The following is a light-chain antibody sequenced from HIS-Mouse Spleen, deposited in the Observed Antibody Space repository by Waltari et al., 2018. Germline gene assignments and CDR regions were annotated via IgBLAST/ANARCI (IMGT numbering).Light chain of an antibody. J-gene: IGLJ3*02. CDR1: ALPKQY. Sequence: SYELTQPPSVSVSPGQTARITCSGDALPKQYAYWYQQKPGQAPVLVIYKDSERPSGLPERFSGSSSGTTVTLTISGVQAEDEADYYCQSADSSGTGWVFGGGTKLTVL. CDR3: QSADSSGTGWV. V-gene: IGLV3-25*03. CDR2: KDS.